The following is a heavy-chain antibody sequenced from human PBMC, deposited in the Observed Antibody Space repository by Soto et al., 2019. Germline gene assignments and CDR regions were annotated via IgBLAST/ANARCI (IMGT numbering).Heavy chain of an antibody. CDR3: ARHTRYDILTGYYPDY. V-gene: IGHV5-10-1*01. CDR1: GYSFTSYW. D-gene: IGHD3-9*01. J-gene: IGHJ4*02. CDR2: IDPSDSYT. Sequence: GESLKLSCKGSGYSFTSYWISWVRQMPGKGLEWMGRIDPSDSYTNYSPSFQGHVTISADKSISTAYLQWSSLKASDTAMYYCARHTRYDILTGYYPDYWGQGTLVTVSS.